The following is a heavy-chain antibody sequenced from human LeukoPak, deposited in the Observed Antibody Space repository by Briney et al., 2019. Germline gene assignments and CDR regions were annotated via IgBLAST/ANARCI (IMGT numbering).Heavy chain of an antibody. CDR2: ISSGSSTI. V-gene: IGHV3-48*04. CDR1: GYTLSNSN. Sequence: GGSLRLSCVASGYTLSNSNMNWVRPAPGRGGEWLSYISSGSSTIYYADSVKGRFTISRENAKNSLYLQMNSLSAEDTAVYYCARGSGYFFNDWGQGTLVTVSS. J-gene: IGHJ4*02. CDR3: ARGSGYFFND. D-gene: IGHD3-22*01.